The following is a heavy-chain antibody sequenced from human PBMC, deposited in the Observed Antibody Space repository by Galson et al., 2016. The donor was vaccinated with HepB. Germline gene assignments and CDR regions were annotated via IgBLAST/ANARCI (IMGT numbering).Heavy chain of an antibody. J-gene: IGHJ6*02. CDR3: ARDNAWFGERKFYYYYGLDV. Sequence: SLRLSCAASGFTFRTYSMNWVRQAPGKGLEWVSVISSSVSYIYYADSVKGRFTISRDNAKNSLYLQMNSLRVEDTAVYYCARDNAWFGERKFYYYYGLDVWGQGTAVTVSS. D-gene: IGHD3-10*01. CDR2: ISSSVSYI. CDR1: GFTFRTYS. V-gene: IGHV3-21*01.